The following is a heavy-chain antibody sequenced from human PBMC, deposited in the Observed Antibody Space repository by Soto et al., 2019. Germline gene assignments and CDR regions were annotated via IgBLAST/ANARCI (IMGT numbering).Heavy chain of an antibody. CDR1: GFTFSSYG. J-gene: IGHJ3*02. CDR2: ISYDGSNK. D-gene: IGHD3-10*01. CDR3: AKEYGSGSYFRLAAFDI. V-gene: IGHV3-30*18. Sequence: PGGSLRLCCAASGFTFSSYGMHWVRQAPGKGLEWVAVISYDGSNKYYADSVKGRFTISRDNSKNTLYLQMNSLRAEDTAVYYCAKEYGSGSYFRLAAFDIWGQGTMVTVSS.